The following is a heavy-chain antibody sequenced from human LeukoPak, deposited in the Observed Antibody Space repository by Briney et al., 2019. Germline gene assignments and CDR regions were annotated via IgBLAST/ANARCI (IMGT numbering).Heavy chain of an antibody. CDR2: IYYAGAA. CDR1: GGSISGSF. CDR3: TKFVTVTVPNWIDP. J-gene: IGHJ5*02. Sequence: PSETLSLTCTVSGGSISGSFWSWIRQSPGEGLEFIGYIYYAGAASYNPSLNSRVSMSVDMSKNQFSLKLNSVTAADTAVYYCTKFVTVTVPNWIDPWGQGILVTVSS. D-gene: IGHD4-17*01. V-gene: IGHV4-59*01.